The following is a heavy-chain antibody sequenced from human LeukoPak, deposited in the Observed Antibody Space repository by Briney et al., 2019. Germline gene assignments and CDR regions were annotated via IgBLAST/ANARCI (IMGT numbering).Heavy chain of an antibody. D-gene: IGHD3-3*02. CDR3: AREGQHYYFDY. Sequence: GGSLRLSCAASGFTFSSYAMHWVRQAPGKGLEWVAVISYDGSNKYYADSVKGRFTISRDNSKNTLYLQMNSLRAEVTAVYYCAREGQHYYFDYWGQGTLVTVSS. CDR1: GFTFSSYA. V-gene: IGHV3-30-3*01. CDR2: ISYDGSNK. J-gene: IGHJ4*02.